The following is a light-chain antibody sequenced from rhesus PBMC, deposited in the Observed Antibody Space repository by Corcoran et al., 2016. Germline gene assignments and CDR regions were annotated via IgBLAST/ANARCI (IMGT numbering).Light chain of an antibody. J-gene: IGKJ2*01. Sequence: DIQMTQSPSSLSASVGDRVTMTCRASQGISSWLAWYHQKPGKAPKLLSYKAISLHSGVPSRFSGGGSGTDFTLTIRRLQPEDFAAYYCLKYNRDPYNFGQGTKVEIK. CDR3: LKYNRDPYN. CDR2: KAI. CDR1: QGISSW. V-gene: IGKV1-21*01.